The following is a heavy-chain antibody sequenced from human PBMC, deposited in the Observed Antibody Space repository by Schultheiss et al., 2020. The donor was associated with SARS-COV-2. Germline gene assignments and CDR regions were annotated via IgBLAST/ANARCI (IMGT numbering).Heavy chain of an antibody. CDR2: VSWNGSRT. CDR3: ASSRGSYGKVDY. CDR1: GFTFSSYG. D-gene: IGHD1-26*01. J-gene: IGHJ4*02. V-gene: IGHV3-35*01. Sequence: GGSLRLSCAASGFTFSSYGMHWVHQAPGKGLEWVSGVSWNGSRTHYADSVKGRFTISRDNSKNTLYLQMNSLRAEDTAVYYCASSRGSYGKVDYWGQGTLVTVSS.